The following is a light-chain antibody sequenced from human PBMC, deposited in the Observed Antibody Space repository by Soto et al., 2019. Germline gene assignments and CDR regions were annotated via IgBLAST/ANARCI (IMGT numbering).Light chain of an antibody. V-gene: IGKV3-11*01. CDR2: DES. CDR3: QQYDLLPVT. Sequence: VLTQSPATLSLSPGESATLSCRASQSVSSYLAWYQQNTGQAPRILIYDESNRATGIPARLSGSGSGTDLNLTISRLEPEDFAIYYCQQYDLLPVTCGGGTKVDIK. J-gene: IGKJ4*01. CDR1: QSVSSY.